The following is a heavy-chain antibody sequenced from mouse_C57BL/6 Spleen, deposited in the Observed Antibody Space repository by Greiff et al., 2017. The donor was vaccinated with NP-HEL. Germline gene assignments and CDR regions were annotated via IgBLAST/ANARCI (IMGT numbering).Heavy chain of an antibody. J-gene: IGHJ1*03. V-gene: IGHV1-7*01. CDR2: INPSSGYT. Sequence: QVQLKESGAELAKPGASVKLSCKASGYTFTSYWLHWVKQRPGQGLEWIGYINPSSGYTRYNQKFKDKAPLTADKSSSTAYMQLSSLTYEDSAVYYGARVITGEGYWYFDVWGTGTTVTVSS. CDR1: GYTFTSYW. D-gene: IGHD2-4*01. CDR3: ARVITGEGYWYFDV.